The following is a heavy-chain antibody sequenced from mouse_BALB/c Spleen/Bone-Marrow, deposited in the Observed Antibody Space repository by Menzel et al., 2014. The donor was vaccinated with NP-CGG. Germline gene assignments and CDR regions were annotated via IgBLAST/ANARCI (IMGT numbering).Heavy chain of an antibody. J-gene: IGHJ4*01. CDR2: IDPANGNT. Sequence: EVQVVESGAELVKPGASVKLSCTASGFNIKDTYMHWVKQRPEQGLEWIGRIDPANGNTKYDPKFQGKATITADTSSNTAHLQLSSLTSEDTAVYYCAGGWLPPYAMDYWGQGTSVTVSS. CDR1: GFNIKDTY. V-gene: IGHV14-3*02. D-gene: IGHD2-2*01. CDR3: AGGWLPPYAMDY.